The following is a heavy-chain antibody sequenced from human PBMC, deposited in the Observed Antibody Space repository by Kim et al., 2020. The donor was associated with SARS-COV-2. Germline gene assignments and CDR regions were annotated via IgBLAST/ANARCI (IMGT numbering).Heavy chain of an antibody. V-gene: IGHV3-21*01. CDR2: ISSSSSYI. CDR1: GFTFSSYS. J-gene: IGHJ6*02. CDR3: AIVDIVATSPRRHYYGMDV. D-gene: IGHD5-12*01. Sequence: GGSLRLSCAASGFTFSSYSMNWVRQAPGKGLEWVSSISSSSSYIYYADSVKGRFTISRDNAKNSLYLQMNSLRAEDTAVYYCAIVDIVATSPRRHYYGMDVWGQGTTVTVSS.